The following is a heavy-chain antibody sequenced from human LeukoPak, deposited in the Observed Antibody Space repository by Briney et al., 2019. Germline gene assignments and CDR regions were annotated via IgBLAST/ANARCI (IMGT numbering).Heavy chain of an antibody. J-gene: IGHJ3*02. D-gene: IGHD3-22*01. CDR2: IYPGDSDT. CDR1: GYSFTSYW. V-gene: IGHV5-51*01. Sequence: GESLKISCKGSGYSFTSYWIGWVRQMPGKGLEWMGIIYPGDSDTRYSPSFQGQVTISADESISTAYLQWSSLKASDTAMYYCATAPRVYYYDSSGYYGDAFDIWGQGTMVTVPS. CDR3: ATAPRVYYYDSSGYYGDAFDI.